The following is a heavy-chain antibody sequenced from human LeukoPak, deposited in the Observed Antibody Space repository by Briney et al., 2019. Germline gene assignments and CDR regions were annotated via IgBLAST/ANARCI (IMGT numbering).Heavy chain of an antibody. CDR3: ARRGHSSGYSWYFDL. J-gene: IGHJ2*01. V-gene: IGHV4-59*08. CDR2: IYYSGST. D-gene: IGHD3-22*01. Sequence: PSETLSLTCTVSGGSISSYYWSWIRQPPGKGLEWIGYIYYSGSTNYNPSLKSRVTISVDTSKKQFSLKLSSVTAADTAVYYCARRGHSSGYSWYFDLWGRGTLVTVSS. CDR1: GGSISSYY.